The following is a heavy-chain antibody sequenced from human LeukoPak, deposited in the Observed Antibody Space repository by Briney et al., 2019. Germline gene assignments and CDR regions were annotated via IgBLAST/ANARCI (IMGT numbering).Heavy chain of an antibody. CDR1: GFTVSSNS. CDR3: ARESRWQQWYYFDY. D-gene: IGHD5-18*01. V-gene: IGHV3-66*01. CDR2: IYSGGTT. Sequence: GGSLRLSCVASGFTVSSNSMSWVRQAPGKGLEWVSLIYSGGTTYYAHSVEGRFTISRDNSKNTLHLQMNSLRADDTAVYYCARESRWQQWYYFDYWGQGTLVTVSS. J-gene: IGHJ4*02.